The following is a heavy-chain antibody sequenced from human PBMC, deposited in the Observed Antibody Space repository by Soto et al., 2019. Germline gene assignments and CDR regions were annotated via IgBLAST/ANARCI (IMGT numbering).Heavy chain of an antibody. J-gene: IGHJ5*02. CDR3: ARDRSTYGGGGTGEVKENWFDP. D-gene: IGHD2-8*01. V-gene: IGHV4-59*01. CDR2: AYYSGDT. CDR1: GGSISRYY. Sequence: LSLTCSVSGGSISRYYWSWIRQPPGKGLEWIGYAYYSGDTGYNPSLQSRVTMAVDTSKNQVSLKLTSVTAADTAVYYCARDRSTYGGGGTGEVKENWFDPWGQGALVTVSS.